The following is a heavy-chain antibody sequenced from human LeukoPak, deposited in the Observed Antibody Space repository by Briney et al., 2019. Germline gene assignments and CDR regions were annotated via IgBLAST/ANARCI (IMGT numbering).Heavy chain of an antibody. CDR1: GFTFSSYW. J-gene: IGHJ3*02. V-gene: IGHV3-74*01. Sequence: PGGSLRLSCAASGFTFSSYWMHWVRQAPGKGLVWVSRINGDGSSTSYADSVKGRFTISRDNAKNTLYLQMNSLRAEDTAVYYCASLTVTTAFDIWGQGTMVTVSS. D-gene: IGHD4-11*01. CDR2: INGDGSST. CDR3: ASLTVTTAFDI.